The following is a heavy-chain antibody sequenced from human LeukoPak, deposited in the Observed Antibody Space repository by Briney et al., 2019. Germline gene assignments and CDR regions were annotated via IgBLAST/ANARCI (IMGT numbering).Heavy chain of an antibody. V-gene: IGHV3-74*01. J-gene: IGHJ4*02. CDR1: GFPFSTNW. D-gene: IGHD6-19*01. CDR3: AKAIRIRYSSGPKFDY. CDR2: INSDGSSA. Sequence: PGGSLRLSCAASGFPFSTNWMHWVRQPPGKGLVWVSRINSDGSSAHYADSVKGRFTISRDNSKNTLYLQMNSLRAEDTAVYYCAKAIRIRYSSGPKFDYWGQGTLVTVSS.